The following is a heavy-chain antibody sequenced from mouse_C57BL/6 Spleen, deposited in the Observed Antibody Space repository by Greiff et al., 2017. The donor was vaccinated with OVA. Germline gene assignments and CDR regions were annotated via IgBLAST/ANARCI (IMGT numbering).Heavy chain of an antibody. CDR1: GYTFTDYE. CDR2: IDPETGGT. V-gene: IGHV1-15*01. Sequence: VQVVESGAELVRPGASVTLSCKASGYTFTDYEMHWVKQTPVHGLEWIGAIDPETGGTAYNQKFKGKAILTVDKSSSTAYMELRSLTSEDSSVYYCTRGGSTVGSFDWYFDVWGTGTTVTVSS. CDR3: TRGGSTVGSFDWYFDV. J-gene: IGHJ1*03. D-gene: IGHD1-1*01.